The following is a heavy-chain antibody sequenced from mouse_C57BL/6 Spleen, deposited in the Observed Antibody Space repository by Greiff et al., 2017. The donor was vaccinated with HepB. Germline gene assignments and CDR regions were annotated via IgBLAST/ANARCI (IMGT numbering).Heavy chain of an antibody. V-gene: IGHV5-17*01. CDR3: ARNLLGY. CDR2: ISSGSSTI. D-gene: IGHD5-1*01. Sequence: EVMLVESGGGFVKPGGSLKLSCAASGFTFSDYGMHWVRQAPAKGLEWVAYISSGSSTIYYADTVKGRFTIARDNAKNTLFLQMTRLRSEDTAMYYCARNLLGYWGQGTTHTVSS. CDR1: GFTFSDYG. J-gene: IGHJ2*01.